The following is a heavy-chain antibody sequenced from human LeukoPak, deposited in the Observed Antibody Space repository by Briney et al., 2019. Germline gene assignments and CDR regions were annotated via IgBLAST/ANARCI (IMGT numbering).Heavy chain of an antibody. D-gene: IGHD4-17*01. V-gene: IGHV4-31*03. CDR1: GDSISSGGYY. Sequence: SETLSLTCTVSGDSISSGGYYWRWIRQHPGKGLEWIGYIYYSGSTYYNPSLKSRVTISVDTSKNQFSLKLSSVTAADTAVYYCARGGDYGDPSHYWGQGTLVTVSS. CDR3: ARGGDYGDPSHY. CDR2: IYYSGST. J-gene: IGHJ4*02.